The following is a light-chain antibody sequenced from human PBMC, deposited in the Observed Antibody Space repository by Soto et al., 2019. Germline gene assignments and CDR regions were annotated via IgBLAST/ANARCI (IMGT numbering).Light chain of an antibody. CDR2: DGS. J-gene: IGKJ5*01. CDR3: QQYDDLPIT. CDR1: QDISTF. Sequence: DIQMPQSPSSLSASVGDRVTITCQASQDISTFLNWYQQKPGKAPKLLIYDGSTLQTGVPSRFSGSGSGTDFTFTISSLQPEDIATDYFQQYDDLPITFGQGTSLEI. V-gene: IGKV1-33*01.